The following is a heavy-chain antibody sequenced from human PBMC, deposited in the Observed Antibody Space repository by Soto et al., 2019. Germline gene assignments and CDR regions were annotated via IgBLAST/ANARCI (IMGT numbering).Heavy chain of an antibody. J-gene: IGHJ4*02. Sequence: QVHLVQSGAEVKKPGASVKVSCKASGYTFPSYGISWIRQAPGQGLVWMGWISAHNGHTKYTQNFQGRVTMTTDISTRTAHMELRGLRSDDTAVYYCARDGGGWTDHWGQGTLVTVSS. CDR3: ARDGGGWTDH. V-gene: IGHV1-18*01. CDR2: ISAHNGHT. CDR1: GYTFPSYG. D-gene: IGHD6-19*01.